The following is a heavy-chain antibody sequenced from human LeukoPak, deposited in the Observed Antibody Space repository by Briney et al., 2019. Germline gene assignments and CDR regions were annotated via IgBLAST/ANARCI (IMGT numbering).Heavy chain of an antibody. Sequence: ASVKVSCKASGYTFTSYGISWVRQAPGQGLEWMGWISAYNGNTNYAQKLQGRVTMTTDTSTSTAYMELRSLRSDDTAVYYCAREWGLYCSRTSCYYYYYGMDVWGQGTTVTVSS. J-gene: IGHJ6*02. CDR1: GYTFTSYG. CDR3: AREWGLYCSRTSCYYYYYGMDV. V-gene: IGHV1-18*01. CDR2: ISAYNGNT. D-gene: IGHD2-2*01.